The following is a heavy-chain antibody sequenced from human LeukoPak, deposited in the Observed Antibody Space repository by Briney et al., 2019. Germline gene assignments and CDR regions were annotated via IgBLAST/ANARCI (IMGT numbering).Heavy chain of an antibody. CDR2: ISYDGSNK. CDR3: GRLMGGYDSYFYRMDV. V-gene: IGHV3-30*03. Sequence: GTSLILSRSPVGLTFSSFGMHWVSQPPSKGLEWVAVISYDGSNKYYADSVKGRFTISRDNSQNTLYLQMNSLSPQDTAVYYGGRLMGGYDSYFYRMDVWGQGTTVTVSS. D-gene: IGHD5-12*01. J-gene: IGHJ6*02. CDR1: GLTFSSFG.